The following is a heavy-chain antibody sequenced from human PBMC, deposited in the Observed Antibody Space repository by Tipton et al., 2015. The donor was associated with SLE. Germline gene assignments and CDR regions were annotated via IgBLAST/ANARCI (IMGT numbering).Heavy chain of an antibody. CDR1: GFTFSSYA. CDR2: ISGSGDNT. V-gene: IGHV3-23*01. J-gene: IGHJ4*02. CDR3: AKNCVLFDY. D-gene: IGHD1-1*01. Sequence: SLRLSCAASGFTFSSYAMSWVRQAPGKGLEWVSAISGSGDNTYYADSVKGRFTISRDNSKNTLFVQMDSLRAEDTAVYYCAKNCVLFDYCGQGTLVTVAS.